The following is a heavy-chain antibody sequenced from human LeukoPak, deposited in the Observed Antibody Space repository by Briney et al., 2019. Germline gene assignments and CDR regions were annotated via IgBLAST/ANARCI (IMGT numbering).Heavy chain of an antibody. CDR1: GYSISSGYY. D-gene: IGHD3-3*01. Sequence: PSETLSLTCAVSGYSISSGYYWGWIRQPPGKGLEWIGSIYHSGSTYYNPSLKSRVTISVDTSKNQFSLKLSSVTAADTAVYYCARVDSITIFGVGSAFFDYWVQGTLVTVSS. V-gene: IGHV4-38-2*01. J-gene: IGHJ4*02. CDR2: IYHSGST. CDR3: ARVDSITIFGVGSAFFDY.